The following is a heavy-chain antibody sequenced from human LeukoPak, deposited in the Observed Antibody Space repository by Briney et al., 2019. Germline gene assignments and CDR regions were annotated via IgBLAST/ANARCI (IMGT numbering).Heavy chain of an antibody. J-gene: IGHJ5*02. CDR3: ARGHDYGDYEGGDWFDP. V-gene: IGHV3-33*01. D-gene: IGHD4-17*01. Sequence: GGSLRLSCAAAGFTFSSYGMRWVRQAPGKGLEWVAVIWYDGSNKYYADSVKGRFTISRDNSKNTLYLQMNSLRAEDTAVYYCARGHDYGDYEGGDWFDPWGQGTLVTVSS. CDR2: IWYDGSNK. CDR1: GFTFSSYG.